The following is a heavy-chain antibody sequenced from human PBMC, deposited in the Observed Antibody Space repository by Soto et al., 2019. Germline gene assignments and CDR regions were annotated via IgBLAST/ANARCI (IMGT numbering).Heavy chain of an antibody. CDR3: TTLDDYGDYVHFDY. V-gene: IGHV3-15*01. J-gene: IGHJ4*02. CDR2: IKRKTGGGTT. D-gene: IGHD4-17*01. Sequence: GGSLRLSCAASGFTFSNAWMSWVRQAPGKGLEWVGRIKRKTGGGTTDYAAPVKGRITISRDDSKNTLYLQMNSLKTEDTAVYYCTTLDDYGDYVHFDYWGQGTLVTVSS. CDR1: GFTFSNAW.